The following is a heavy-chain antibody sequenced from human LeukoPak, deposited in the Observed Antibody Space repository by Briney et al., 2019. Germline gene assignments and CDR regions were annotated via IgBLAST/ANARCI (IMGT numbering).Heavy chain of an antibody. D-gene: IGHD1-26*01. J-gene: IGHJ4*02. CDR3: ARLPNGSYDFDY. V-gene: IGHV4-31*03. Sequence: PSETLSLTCTVSGGSISSGGSYWNWIRQHPGKGLEWIGYIYYSGSTYYNPSLKSRVIISVDTSKNQFSLKLSSVTAADTAVYYCARLPNGSYDFDYWGQGTLVTVSS. CDR1: GGSISSGGSY. CDR2: IYYSGST.